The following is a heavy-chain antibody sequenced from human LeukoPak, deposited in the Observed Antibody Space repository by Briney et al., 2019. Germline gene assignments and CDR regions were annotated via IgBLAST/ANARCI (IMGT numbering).Heavy chain of an antibody. Sequence: SETLSLTCAVYGGSFSGYYWSWIRQPPGKGLEWIGEINHSGSTNYNPSLTSRVTISVDTSKNQSSLKLSSVTAADTAVYYCARTAAGLAIGDYYYGMDVWGKGTPVTVSS. V-gene: IGHV4-34*01. CDR2: INHSGST. D-gene: IGHD3-16*01. J-gene: IGHJ6*04. CDR1: GGSFSGYY. CDR3: ARTAAGLAIGDYYYGMDV.